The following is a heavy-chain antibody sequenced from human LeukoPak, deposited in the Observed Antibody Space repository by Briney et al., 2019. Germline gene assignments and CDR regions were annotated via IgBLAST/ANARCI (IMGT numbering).Heavy chain of an antibody. V-gene: IGHV1-58*02. CDR1: GFTFTSSA. CDR3: AADGRYSVGSMVRGVPFDY. CDR2: IVVGSGNT. Sequence: GASVKVSCKASGFTFTSSAMQWVRQARGQRLEWIGWIVVGSGNTNYAQKFQERVTITRDMSTSTAYMELSSLRSEDTAVYYCAADGRYSVGSMVRGVPFDYWGQGTLVTVSS. J-gene: IGHJ4*02. D-gene: IGHD3-10*01.